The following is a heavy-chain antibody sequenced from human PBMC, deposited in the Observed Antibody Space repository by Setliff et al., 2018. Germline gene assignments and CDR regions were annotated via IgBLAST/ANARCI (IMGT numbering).Heavy chain of an antibody. CDR3: ARLDRRFGEFLDY. CDR2: INPSGGST. Sequence: ASVKVSCKASGYTFTSYYMHWVRQAPGQGLEWMGIINPSGGSTSYAQKFQGRVTITTDESTSTAYMELNSLRAEDTAVYYCARLDRRFGEFLDYWGQGTLVTVSS. V-gene: IGHV1-46*01. J-gene: IGHJ4*02. CDR1: GYTFTSYY. D-gene: IGHD3-10*01.